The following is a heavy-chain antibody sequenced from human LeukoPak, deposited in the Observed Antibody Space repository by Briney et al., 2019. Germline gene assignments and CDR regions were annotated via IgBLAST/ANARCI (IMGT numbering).Heavy chain of an antibody. CDR1: GGSISSGTYY. Sequence: SETLSLTCTVSGGSISSGTYYWSWIRRPAGKGLEWIGRIHTSGSTNYNPSLQSRVTISVDTSKNQFSLKLSSVTAADTAVYYCARGDYFDYWGQGTLVTVSS. CDR2: IHTSGST. CDR3: ARGDYFDY. J-gene: IGHJ4*02. V-gene: IGHV4-61*02.